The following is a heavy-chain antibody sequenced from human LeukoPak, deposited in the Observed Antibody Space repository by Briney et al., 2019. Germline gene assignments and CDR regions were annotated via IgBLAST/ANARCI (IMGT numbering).Heavy chain of an antibody. CDR3: ARDHYDSSGYYPRALYYYYGMDV. CDR2: ISSSSSTI. J-gene: IGHJ6*02. Sequence: PGGSLRLSCAASGFTFSSYSMNWVRQAPGKGLEWVSYISSSSSTIYYADSVKGRFTISRDNAKNSLYLQMNSLRSEATAVYYCARDHYDSSGYYPRALYYYYGMDVWGQGTTVTVSS. D-gene: IGHD3-22*01. V-gene: IGHV3-48*01. CDR1: GFTFSSYS.